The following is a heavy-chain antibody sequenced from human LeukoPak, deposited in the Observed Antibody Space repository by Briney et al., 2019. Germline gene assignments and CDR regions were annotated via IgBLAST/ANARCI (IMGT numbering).Heavy chain of an antibody. CDR3: ARQLKAGYCSSTSCLTHFDY. V-gene: IGHV4-39*01. D-gene: IGHD2-2*01. Sequence: SETLSLTCTVSGGSISGTNYYWGWIRQPPGKGLEWIGSIPSSGGSPFYNPSLKSRVTISVDTSKNQFSLKLSSVTAADTAVYYCARQLKAGYCSSTSCLTHFDYWGQGTLVTVSS. CDR1: GGSISGTNYY. J-gene: IGHJ4*02. CDR2: IPSSGGSP.